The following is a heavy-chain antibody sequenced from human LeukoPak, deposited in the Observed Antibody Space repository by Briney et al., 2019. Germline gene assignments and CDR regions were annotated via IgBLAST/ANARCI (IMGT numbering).Heavy chain of an antibody. J-gene: IGHJ4*02. Sequence: GGSLRLSCAASGFTFNYYTMIWVRQAPGKGLEWVSSISGSSTYIYYADSVKGRFTISRDNAQNSLFLQLGSLRAEDTAVYYCARNLGYCSGGTCYSGGDYYFQFWGQGTLVTVSS. D-gene: IGHD2-15*01. CDR2: ISGSSTYI. CDR3: ARNLGYCSGGTCYSGGDYYFQF. V-gene: IGHV3-21*01. CDR1: GFTFNYYT.